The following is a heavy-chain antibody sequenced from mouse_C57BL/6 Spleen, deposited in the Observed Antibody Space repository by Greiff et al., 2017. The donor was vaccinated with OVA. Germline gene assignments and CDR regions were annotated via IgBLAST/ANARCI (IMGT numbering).Heavy chain of an antibody. CDR3: AKYSAGAWCAY. Sequence: VQLQQSGAELVRPGASVTLSCKASGYTFTDYEMHWVKQTPVHGLEWIGAIDPETGGTAYNQKFKGKAILTADKSSSTAYMELRSLTSEDSAVYYCAKYSAGAWCAYWGQGTLGTVSA. V-gene: IGHV1-15*01. CDR2: IDPETGGT. J-gene: IGHJ3*01. CDR1: GYTFTDYE. D-gene: IGHD2-12*01.